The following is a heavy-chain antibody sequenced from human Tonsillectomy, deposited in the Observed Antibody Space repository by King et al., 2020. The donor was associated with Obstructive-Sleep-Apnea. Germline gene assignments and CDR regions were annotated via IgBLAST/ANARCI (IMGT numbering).Heavy chain of an antibody. CDR3: AKDPGIAALDY. V-gene: IGHV3-30*18. D-gene: IGHD6-13*01. J-gene: IGHJ4*02. CDR1: GFTFSSYG. Sequence: VQLVESGGGVVQPGRSLRLSCAASGFTFSSYGMHWVRQAPGKGLEGVAVISYDENNKYYADSVKGRFTISRDNSKNTLYLKMNSLRGEDTAVYYCAKDPGIAALDYWGQGTLVTVSS. CDR2: ISYDENNK.